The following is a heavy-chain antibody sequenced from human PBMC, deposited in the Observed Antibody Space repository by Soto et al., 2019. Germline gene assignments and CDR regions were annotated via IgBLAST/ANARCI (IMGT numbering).Heavy chain of an antibody. CDR3: AKDDSYAIDY. Sequence: EVQLVESGGGLVQPGRSLRLSCVGSGYMFEDYAMHWVRQAPGQGLEWVSSIRWSSGGIDSADSVKGRFTISRDNAKNSLYLQMNSLKPDDTAVYYCAKDDSYAIDYWGQGTLVIVSS. CDR2: IRWSSGGI. D-gene: IGHD2-2*01. J-gene: IGHJ4*02. V-gene: IGHV3-9*01. CDR1: GYMFEDYA.